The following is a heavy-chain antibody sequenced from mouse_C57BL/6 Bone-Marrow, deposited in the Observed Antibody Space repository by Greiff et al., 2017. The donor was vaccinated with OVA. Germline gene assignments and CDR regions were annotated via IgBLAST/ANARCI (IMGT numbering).Heavy chain of an antibody. V-gene: IGHV5-9-1*02. D-gene: IGHD1-1*01. CDR1: GFTFSSYA. CDR2: ISSGGDYI. J-gene: IGHJ2*01. Sequence: DVKLEESGEGLVKPGGSLKLSCAASGFTFSSYAMSWVRQTPEKRLEWVAYISSGGDYIYYADTVKGRFTISRDNARNTLYLQMSSLKSEDTAMYYCTRDRVRYGSSPFDYWGQGTTLTVSS. CDR3: TRDRVRYGSSPFDY.